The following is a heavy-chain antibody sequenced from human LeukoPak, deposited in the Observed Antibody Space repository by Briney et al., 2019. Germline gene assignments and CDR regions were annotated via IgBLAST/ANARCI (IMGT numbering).Heavy chain of an antibody. CDR2: IYYSGST. Sequence: SETLSLTCTGSGGSISSYYWSWIRQPPGKGLGWIVYIYYSGSTNYNPSLKSRVTISVDTSKNQFSLKLSSVTAADTAVYYCARLSITMARGVIHYYYYYYMDVWGKGTTVTISS. V-gene: IGHV4-59*01. J-gene: IGHJ6*03. CDR1: GGSISSYY. CDR3: ARLSITMARGVIHYYYYYYMDV. D-gene: IGHD3-10*01.